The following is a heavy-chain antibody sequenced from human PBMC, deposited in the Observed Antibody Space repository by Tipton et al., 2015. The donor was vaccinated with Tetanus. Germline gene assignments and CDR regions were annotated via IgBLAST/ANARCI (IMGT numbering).Heavy chain of an antibody. Sequence: GLVKPSETLSLNCTVSVGATIDSYWGWIRQSPGKGLEWIGYTYYSGSTNYSPSLKSRVTISIDTSKSQFSLKMTSVTAADTSVYYCAIANEEVGATKYFDYWGQVPLVTVSS. V-gene: IGHV4-59*01. CDR1: VGATIDSY. CDR2: TYYSGST. J-gene: IGHJ4*02. CDR3: AIANEEVGATKYFDY. D-gene: IGHD1-26*01.